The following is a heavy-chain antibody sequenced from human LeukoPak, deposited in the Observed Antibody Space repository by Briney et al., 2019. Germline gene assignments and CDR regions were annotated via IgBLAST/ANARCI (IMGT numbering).Heavy chain of an antibody. Sequence: ASVKVSCKASGYTFTSYGISWVRQAPGQGLEWMGWISAYNGNTNYAQKLQGRATMTTDTSTSTAYMELRSLRSDDTAVYYCARDYLDDYVWGSYRYPPFFDYWGQGTLVTVSS. V-gene: IGHV1-18*01. D-gene: IGHD3-16*02. CDR1: GYTFTSYG. J-gene: IGHJ4*02. CDR3: ARDYLDDYVWGSYRYPPFFDY. CDR2: ISAYNGNT.